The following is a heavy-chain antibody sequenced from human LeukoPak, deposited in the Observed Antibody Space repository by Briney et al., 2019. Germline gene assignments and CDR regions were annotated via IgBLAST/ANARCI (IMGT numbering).Heavy chain of an antibody. J-gene: IGHJ4*02. CDR3: AREPFRGSFGFDY. D-gene: IGHD1-26*01. CDR1: GFTVSSNY. CDR2: TYAGGST. V-gene: IGHV3-53*05. Sequence: GGSLRLSCAASGFTVSSNYMSWVRQASGKGLEWVSVTYAGGSTYYADSVKGRFTISRDNSKNTLSLQMNSLRAEDSAVYHCAREPFRGSFGFDYWGQGTLVTVSS.